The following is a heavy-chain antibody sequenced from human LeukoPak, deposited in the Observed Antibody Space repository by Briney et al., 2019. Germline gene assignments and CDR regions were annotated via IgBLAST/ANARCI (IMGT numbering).Heavy chain of an antibody. CDR3: ARGRYYGSGTYYGLGDY. J-gene: IGHJ4*02. CDR1: GFTFSSYS. Sequence: GGSLRLSCAASGFTFSSYSMNWVRQAPEKGLEWVSSISSGSRYIYYADSVKGRFTISRDDAKNSLYLQMDSLRAEDTALFYCARGRYYGSGTYYGLGDYWGQGTLVTVSS. V-gene: IGHV3-21*01. D-gene: IGHD3-10*01. CDR2: ISSGSRYI.